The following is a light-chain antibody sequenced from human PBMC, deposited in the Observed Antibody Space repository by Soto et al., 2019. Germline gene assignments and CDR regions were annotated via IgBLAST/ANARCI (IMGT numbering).Light chain of an antibody. CDR2: DAS. J-gene: IGKJ1*01. V-gene: IGKV1-5*01. Sequence: DIQMTQSPSTLSASVGDRVTITCRASQSVSTWLAWYQQKPGKAPKVLIFDASTLESGVPSRFSGSGFGTDFTPTISGVQPDDFAPFYCQQYTDYLGTFGQGTKVDIK. CDR3: QQYTDYLGT. CDR1: QSVSTW.